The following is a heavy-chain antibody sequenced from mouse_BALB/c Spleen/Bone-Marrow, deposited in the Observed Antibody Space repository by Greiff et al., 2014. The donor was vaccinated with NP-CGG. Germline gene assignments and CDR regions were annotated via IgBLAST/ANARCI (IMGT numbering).Heavy chain of an antibody. Sequence: QVQLQQPGAELVRPGASVKLSCKASGYSFTSYWMNWVKQRPGHGLEWIGMIHPSDTETRLNQRFKDKATLTVDKSSSTAYMQLNSPTSEGSAVYYCARLEGNYGSTFAYWGQGTLVTVSA. CDR3: ARLEGNYGSTFAY. CDR1: GYSFTSYW. V-gene: IGHV1-61*01. J-gene: IGHJ3*01. CDR2: IHPSDTET. D-gene: IGHD1-1*01.